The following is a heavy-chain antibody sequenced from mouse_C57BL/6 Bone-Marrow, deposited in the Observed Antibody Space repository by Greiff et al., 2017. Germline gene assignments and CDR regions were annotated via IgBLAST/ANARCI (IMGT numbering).Heavy chain of an antibody. J-gene: IGHJ3*01. D-gene: IGHD2-3*01. CDR1: GFTFSDYY. V-gene: IGHV5-12*01. Sequence: EVMLVESGGGLVQPGGSLKLSCAASGFTFSDYYMYWVRQTPEKRLEWVAYISNGGGSTYYPDTVKGRFTISRDNAKNTLYLQMSRLKSEDTAMYYCASHDGYLAWFAYWGQGTLVTVSA. CDR2: ISNGGGST. CDR3: ASHDGYLAWFAY.